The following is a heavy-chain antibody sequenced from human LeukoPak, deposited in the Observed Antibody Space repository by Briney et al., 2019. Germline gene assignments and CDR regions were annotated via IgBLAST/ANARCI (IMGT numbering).Heavy chain of an antibody. CDR1: GFTFNNYG. Sequence: GGSLRLSCAASGFTFNNYGMHWVRQAPGKGLEWVAVISYDGSNKYYADSVKGRFTISRDNAKNSLYLQMNSLRAEDTAVYYCSREPRLLGYWGQGTLVTVSS. CDR2: ISYDGSNK. V-gene: IGHV3-30*03. CDR3: SREPRLLGY. D-gene: IGHD2-8*02. J-gene: IGHJ4*02.